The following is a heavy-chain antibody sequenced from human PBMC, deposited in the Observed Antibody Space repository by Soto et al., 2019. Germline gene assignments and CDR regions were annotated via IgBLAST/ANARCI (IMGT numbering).Heavy chain of an antibody. CDR2: MNPNSGGT. Sequence: VKVCCKAPRYSVTGYYMHCVQPSPGQGLEWRGWMNPNSGGTNYAQKFQGWVTMTRDTSISPASMELSRLRSDDTAVYYCASAEEITDFSRGYSTGGYYYSYGMDVWGQGTTVTVSS. D-gene: IGHD3-3*01. CDR1: RYSVTGYY. J-gene: IGHJ6*02. V-gene: IGHV1-2*04. CDR3: ASAEEITDFSRGYSTGGYYYSYGMDV.